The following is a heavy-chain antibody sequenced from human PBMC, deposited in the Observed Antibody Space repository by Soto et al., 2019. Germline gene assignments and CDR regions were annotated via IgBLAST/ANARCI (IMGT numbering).Heavy chain of an antibody. D-gene: IGHD6-13*01. CDR1: GGTFSSYA. Sequence: GASVKVSCKASGGTFSSYAISWVRQAPGQGLEWMGGIIPIFGTANYAQKFQGRVTITADESTSTAYMELSSLRSEDTAVYYCATSKAAAAFDIWGQGTMVTVSS. CDR2: IIPIFGTA. CDR3: ATSKAAAAFDI. J-gene: IGHJ3*02. V-gene: IGHV1-69*13.